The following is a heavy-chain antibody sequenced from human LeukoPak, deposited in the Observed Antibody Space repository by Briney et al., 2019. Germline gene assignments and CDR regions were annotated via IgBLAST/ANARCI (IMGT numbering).Heavy chain of an antibody. D-gene: IGHD6-19*01. CDR3: ARGRDSSGWTEFDY. CDR1: GGSISSYY. Sequence: SETLSLTCTVSGGSISSYYWSWIRQPPGKGLEWIGYIYYSGSTNYNPSLKGRVTISVDTSKNQFSLKLSSVTAADTAVYYCARGRDSSGWTEFDYWGQGTLVTVSS. V-gene: IGHV4-59*01. CDR2: IYYSGST. J-gene: IGHJ4*02.